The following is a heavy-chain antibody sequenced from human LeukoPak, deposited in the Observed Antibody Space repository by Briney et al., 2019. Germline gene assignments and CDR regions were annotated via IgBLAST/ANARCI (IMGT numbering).Heavy chain of an antibody. CDR1: GFTFSSYA. Sequence: GRSLRLSCAASGFTFSSYAMSWVRQAPGKGLEWVSAISGSGGSTYYADSVKGRFTISRDNSKNTLYLQMNSLRAEDTAVYYCAPSSSGWRNWFDPWGQGTLVTVSS. D-gene: IGHD6-19*01. CDR3: APSSSGWRNWFDP. V-gene: IGHV3-23*01. J-gene: IGHJ5*02. CDR2: ISGSGGST.